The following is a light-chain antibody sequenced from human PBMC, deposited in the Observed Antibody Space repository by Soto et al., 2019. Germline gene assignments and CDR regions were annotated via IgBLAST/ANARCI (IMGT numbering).Light chain of an antibody. Sequence: EIVLTQSPATLSWSPGERATLSCRASQSVSSYLAWYQQKPGQAPRLLIYDASNRATGIPARFSGSGSGTDFTLTISSLEPEDFAVYYCQQRSNWPPFTFGGGTKVEIK. CDR2: DAS. CDR1: QSVSSY. CDR3: QQRSNWPPFT. J-gene: IGKJ4*01. V-gene: IGKV3-11*01.